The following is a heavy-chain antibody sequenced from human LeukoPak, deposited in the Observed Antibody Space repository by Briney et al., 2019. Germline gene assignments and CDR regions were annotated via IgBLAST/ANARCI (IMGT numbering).Heavy chain of an antibody. CDR2: IYYSGST. CDR3: AKSNGYGLVDI. Sequence: SETLSLTCTVSGGSISSYYWSWIRQPPGKGLEWIGYIYYSGSTNYNPSLTSRVTISLDTSRNQFSLKLNSVTAADTAVYYCAKSNGYGLVDIWGQGTMVTVSS. CDR1: GGSISSYY. V-gene: IGHV4-59*08. J-gene: IGHJ3*02. D-gene: IGHD3-10*01.